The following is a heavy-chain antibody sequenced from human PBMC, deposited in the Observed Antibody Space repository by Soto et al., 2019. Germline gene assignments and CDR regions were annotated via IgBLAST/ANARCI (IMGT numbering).Heavy chain of an antibody. CDR1: GGSISNGGYY. CDR3: ARVRTIFGATHAHYHGMDV. V-gene: IGHV4-31*03. D-gene: IGHD3-3*01. CDR2: IYYSGST. Sequence: SETLSLTCTVSGGSISNGGYYWSWIRQHPGKGLEWIGYIYYSGSTYYNPSLKSRVTISVDTSKNQFSLKLSSVTAADTAVYYCARVRTIFGATHAHYHGMDVWGQGTTVTVSS. J-gene: IGHJ6*02.